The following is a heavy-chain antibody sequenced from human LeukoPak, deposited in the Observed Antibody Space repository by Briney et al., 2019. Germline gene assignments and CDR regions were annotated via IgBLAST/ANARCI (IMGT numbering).Heavy chain of an antibody. Sequence: GESLRISCKGSGYSFTSYWISWVRQMPGKGLEWMGRIDLSDSYTNYSPSCQGHVPISADKSISTAYLQWSSLKASDTAMYYCAIAAAGYYYYSMEVWGKGTTVTVSS. J-gene: IGHJ6*04. CDR3: AIAAAGYYYYSMEV. CDR2: IDLSDSYT. V-gene: IGHV5-10-1*01. CDR1: GYSFTSYW. D-gene: IGHD6-13*01.